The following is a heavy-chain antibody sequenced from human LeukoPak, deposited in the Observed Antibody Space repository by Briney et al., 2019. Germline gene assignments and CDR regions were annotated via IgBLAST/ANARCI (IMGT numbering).Heavy chain of an antibody. CDR3: ARGSIWLLLHDAFDI. V-gene: IGHV4-4*07. CDR2: IFASGST. J-gene: IGHJ3*02. CDR1: GGSISSYS. Sequence: SETLSLTCTVSGGSISSYSWSWIRQPAGKGLEWIGRIFASGSTKYNPSLKSRVTMSVETSKNQFSLKLSSVTAADTAVYYCARGSIWLLLHDAFDIWGQGTMVTVSS. D-gene: IGHD3-22*01.